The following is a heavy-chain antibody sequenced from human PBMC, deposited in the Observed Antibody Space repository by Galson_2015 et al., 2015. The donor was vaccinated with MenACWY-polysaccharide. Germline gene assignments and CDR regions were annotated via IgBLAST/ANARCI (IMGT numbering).Heavy chain of an antibody. Sequence: SVKVSCKASGYTFSSYYIHWVRQAPGQGLEWIGIINPSGGSTSYAQVFQGRVTMTRDTSTTTVYMELSSLRSEDTAMYYCARGYCNNARCYWFDPWGQGTLVTVSS. J-gene: IGHJ5*02. CDR1: GYTFSSYY. V-gene: IGHV1-46*01. CDR3: ARGYCNNARCYWFDP. D-gene: IGHD2-2*01. CDR2: INPSGGST.